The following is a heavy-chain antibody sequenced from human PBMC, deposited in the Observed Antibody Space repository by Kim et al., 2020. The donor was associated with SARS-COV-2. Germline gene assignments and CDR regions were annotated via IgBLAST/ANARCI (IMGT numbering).Heavy chain of an antibody. Sequence: GGSLRLSCAASGFTFSSYAMHWVRQAPGKGLEWVAVISYDGSNKYYADSVKGRFTISRDNSKNTLYLQMNSLRAEDTAVYYCARGLGYCSSTSCLGYYGMDVWGQGTTVTVSS. D-gene: IGHD2-2*01. CDR3: ARGLGYCSSTSCLGYYGMDV. CDR2: ISYDGSNK. CDR1: GFTFSSYA. V-gene: IGHV3-30-3*01. J-gene: IGHJ6*02.